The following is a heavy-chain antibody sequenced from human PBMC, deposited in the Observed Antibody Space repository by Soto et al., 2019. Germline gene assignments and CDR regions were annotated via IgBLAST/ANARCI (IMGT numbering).Heavy chain of an antibody. CDR1: GFTFSNAW. J-gene: IGHJ4*02. Sequence: VGSLRLSCAASGFTFSNAWMSWVRQAPGKGLEWVGRIKSKTDGGTTDYAAPVKGRFTISRDDSKNTLYLQMNSLKTEDTAVYYCTTEYYDFWSGYYRPFDYWGQGTLVTVSS. D-gene: IGHD3-3*01. CDR3: TTEYYDFWSGYYRPFDY. V-gene: IGHV3-15*01. CDR2: IKSKTDGGTT.